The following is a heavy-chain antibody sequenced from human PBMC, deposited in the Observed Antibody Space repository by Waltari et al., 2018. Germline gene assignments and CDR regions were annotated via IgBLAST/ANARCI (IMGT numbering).Heavy chain of an antibody. CDR3: ATKLRRGGSGLGN. V-gene: IGHV1-8*03. CDR1: GYTFTSYD. CDR2: INPNSSNT. D-gene: IGHD2-15*01. J-gene: IGHJ4*02. Sequence: QVQLVQSGAEVKKPGASVKVSCKASGYTFTSYDINWVRQATGQGLEWMGWINPNSSNTSYAQKFQSRVTITRNTSISTAYIEQSSLRSEDTAVYYCATKLRRGGSGLGNWGQGTLVTVSS.